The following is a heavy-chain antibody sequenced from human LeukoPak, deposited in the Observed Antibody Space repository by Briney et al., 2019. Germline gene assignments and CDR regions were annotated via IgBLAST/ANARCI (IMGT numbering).Heavy chain of an antibody. CDR2: IIPSFGTV. Sequence: SVKVSCKASGTTFRSYAINWVRQAPGQGLEWMGAIIPSFGTVKYAQKFQGGVTMTADESTSTAYMDLNYLRSDDTAVYFCARATSANEYSYGFHFDYWGQGTLVTVSS. J-gene: IGHJ4*02. CDR1: GTTFRSYA. D-gene: IGHD5-18*01. V-gene: IGHV1-69*01. CDR3: ARATSANEYSYGFHFDY.